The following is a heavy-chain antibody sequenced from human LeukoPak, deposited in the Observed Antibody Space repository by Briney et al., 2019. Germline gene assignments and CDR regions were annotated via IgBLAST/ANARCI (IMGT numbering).Heavy chain of an antibody. CDR3: ARVTTVVTPYYFDY. J-gene: IGHJ4*02. D-gene: IGHD4-23*01. Sequence: SETLSLTCAVYAGSFSGYYWSWIRQPPGKGLEWIGEINHSGSTNYNPSLKSRVTISVDTSKNQFSLKLSSVTAADTAVYYCARVTTVVTPYYFDYCGQGTLVTVSS. CDR2: INHSGST. CDR1: AGSFSGYY. V-gene: IGHV4-34*01.